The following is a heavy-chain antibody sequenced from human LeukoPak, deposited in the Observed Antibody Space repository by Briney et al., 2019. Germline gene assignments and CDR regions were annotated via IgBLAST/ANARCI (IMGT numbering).Heavy chain of an antibody. D-gene: IGHD2-15*01. CDR3: ARDLYGGGPFDF. Sequence: GGSLRLSCAASGFTFSSYGFHWVRQAPGKGLEWVAVIWSDGSYKYYADSVKGRFTISRDDSKNTLYLQMNSLRAEDTAVYYCARDLYGGGPFDFWGQGTLVTVSS. V-gene: IGHV3-33*01. J-gene: IGHJ4*02. CDR2: IWSDGSYK. CDR1: GFTFSSYG.